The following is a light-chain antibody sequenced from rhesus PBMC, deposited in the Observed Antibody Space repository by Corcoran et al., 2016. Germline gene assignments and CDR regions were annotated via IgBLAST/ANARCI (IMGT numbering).Light chain of an antibody. CDR2: KAS. V-gene: IGKV1-22*01. CDR1: QGISSW. J-gene: IGKJ1*01. CDR3: QQYSSRPWT. Sequence: DIQMTQSPSSLSASVGDTVTITCRASQGISSWLAWYQQTPGKAPKLLIYKASSLQSGVPSRFSGSGSGTEFTLTISSLQSEDFATYYCQQYSSRPWTFGQGTKVEIK.